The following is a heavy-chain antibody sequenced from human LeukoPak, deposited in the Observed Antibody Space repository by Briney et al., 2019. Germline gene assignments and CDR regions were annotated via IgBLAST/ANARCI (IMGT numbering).Heavy chain of an antibody. CDR3: ARDVYDSSGSYFWYFDL. V-gene: IGHV3-9*01. CDR1: GFTLNNHA. J-gene: IGHJ2*01. Sequence: GGSLRLSCAAYGFTLNNHAMHWVRQAPGKGLEWVSSVSWNSASIGYADSVKGRFTISRDNAKNSLYLQMTGLRPEDTAFYYCARDVYDSSGSYFWYFDLWGRGTLVTVSS. D-gene: IGHD3-22*01. CDR2: VSWNSASI.